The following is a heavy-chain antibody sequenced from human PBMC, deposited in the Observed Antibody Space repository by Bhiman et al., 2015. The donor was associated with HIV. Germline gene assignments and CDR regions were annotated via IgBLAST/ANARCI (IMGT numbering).Heavy chain of an antibody. V-gene: IGHV3-21*03. D-gene: IGHD4-17*01. CDR2: ISGGGTYI. CDR1: GFTFSNYD. CDR3: ARNPTTVTAAEFEYYFDY. Sequence: EVQLVESGGGLVQPGGSLRLSCAASGFTFSNYDIDWVRQAPGKGLEWVSSISGGGTYIYYADSVKGRFTISRDNAKNSLYLQMSSLRAEDTAVYYCARNPTTVTAAEFEYYFDYWGQGTLVTVSS. J-gene: IGHJ4*02.